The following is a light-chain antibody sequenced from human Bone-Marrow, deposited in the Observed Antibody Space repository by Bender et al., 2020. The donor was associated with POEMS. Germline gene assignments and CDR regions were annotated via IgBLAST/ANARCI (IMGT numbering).Light chain of an antibody. CDR1: SSNFGNNA. J-gene: IGLJ3*02. V-gene: IGLV1-44*01. Sequence: QSVLTQPPSACGTPGQSVTISCSGTSSNFGNNAANWYQHVPGTAPKLLIYSNNQRPSGVPDRFSASTSGTSASLAISGLHSDDEADYYCSSWDDSLNGWVFGGGTKLTVL. CDR3: SSWDDSLNGWV. CDR2: SNN.